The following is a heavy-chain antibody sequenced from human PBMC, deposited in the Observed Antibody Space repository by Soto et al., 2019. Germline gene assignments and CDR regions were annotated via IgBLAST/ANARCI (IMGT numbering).Heavy chain of an antibody. CDR1: GYTFTSYA. D-gene: IGHD2-2*01. V-gene: IGHV1-3*01. Sequence: ASVKVSCKASGYTFTSYAMHWVRQAPGQRLEWMGWINAGNGNTKYSQKFQGRVTITRDTSASTAYMELSSLRSEDTAVYYCARPFYPAARVWESYYYVDVWGKGTPVTVSS. CDR3: ARPFYPAARVWESYYYVDV. J-gene: IGHJ6*03. CDR2: INAGNGNT.